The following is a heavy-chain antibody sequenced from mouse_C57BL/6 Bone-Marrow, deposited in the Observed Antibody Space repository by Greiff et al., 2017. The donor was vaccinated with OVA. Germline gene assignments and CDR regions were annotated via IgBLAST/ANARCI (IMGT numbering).Heavy chain of an antibody. V-gene: IGHV5-4*01. CDR1: GFTFSSYA. Sequence: EVQGVESGGGLVKPGGSLKLSCAASGFTFSSYAMSWVRQTPEKRLEWVATISDGGSYTYYPDNVKGRFTISRDNAKNNLYLQMSHLKSEDTAMYYCARDYDSLYWYFDDWGTGTTVTVSS. J-gene: IGHJ1*03. D-gene: IGHD2-4*01. CDR2: ISDGGSYT. CDR3: ARDYDSLYWYFDD.